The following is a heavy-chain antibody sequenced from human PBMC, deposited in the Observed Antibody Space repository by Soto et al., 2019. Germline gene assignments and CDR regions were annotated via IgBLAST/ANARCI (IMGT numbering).Heavy chain of an antibody. D-gene: IGHD3-22*01. CDR3: AKVKYYYDSTGYYYFFDY. Sequence: EVQLLESGGGLVQPGGSLRLSCAASGFTFSSYAMSWVRQAPGKGLEWVSAISGSGGSTYYADSVKGRFTISRDNSKDTLYLQMNSLRAADTAVYYCAKVKYYYDSTGYYYFFDYWGQGTLVTVSS. CDR1: GFTFSSYA. CDR2: ISGSGGST. J-gene: IGHJ4*02. V-gene: IGHV3-23*01.